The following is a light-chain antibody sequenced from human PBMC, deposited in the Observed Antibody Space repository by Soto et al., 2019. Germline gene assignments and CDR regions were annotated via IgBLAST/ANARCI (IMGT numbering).Light chain of an antibody. CDR3: SSYTDSSTL. Sequence: QSVLTQPASVSESPGQSITISCTGTSSDIGGYNFVSWYQHHPGKAPKLIIYEVNNRPSGVSNRFSGSKSGNTASLTISGLQAEDEADYFCSSYTDSSTLFGGGTKLTVL. CDR2: EVN. J-gene: IGLJ3*02. CDR1: SSDIGGYNF. V-gene: IGLV2-14*01.